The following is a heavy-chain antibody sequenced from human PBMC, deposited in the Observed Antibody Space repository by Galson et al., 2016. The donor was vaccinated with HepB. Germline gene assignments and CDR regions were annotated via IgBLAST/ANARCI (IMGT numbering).Heavy chain of an antibody. V-gene: IGHV3-23*01. J-gene: IGHJ4*02. Sequence: SLRLSCATSGFFFSGRAMSWVRQAPGQELEWVSGINRYGGTTGYEAYVKGRFTISRDNSNNTLYLQMNSLKTEDTAVYYCARVDYSGGRGSPDYWGQGTLVTVSS. D-gene: IGHD4/OR15-4a*01. CDR2: INRYGGTT. CDR3: ARVDYSGGRGSPDY. CDR1: GFFFSGRA.